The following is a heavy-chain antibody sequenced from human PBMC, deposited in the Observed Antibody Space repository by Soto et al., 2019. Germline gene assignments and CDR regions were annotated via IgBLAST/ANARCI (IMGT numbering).Heavy chain of an antibody. J-gene: IGHJ3*02. CDR3: AREYCSSTSCFYNAFDI. D-gene: IGHD2-2*01. CDR1: GGSISSSSYY. CDR2: IYYTGSN. Sequence: SETLSLTCTVSGGSISSSSYYWGWIRQAPAKGLQWIASIYYTGSNYYNRSLKSRVTIYVDTSKNQILLKATSVTAADTAVYYCAREYCSSTSCFYNAFDIWGQGTMVTVSS. V-gene: IGHV4-39*07.